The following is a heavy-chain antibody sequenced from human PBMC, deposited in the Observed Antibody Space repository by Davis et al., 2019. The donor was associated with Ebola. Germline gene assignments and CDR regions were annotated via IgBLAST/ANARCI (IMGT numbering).Heavy chain of an antibody. CDR2: INSDGSST. CDR1: GFTFSSYW. D-gene: IGHD6-13*01. J-gene: IGHJ4*02. CDR3: ARDSPGYSSSFGY. Sequence: GESLKISCAASGFTFSSYWMHWVRQAPGKGLVWVSLINSDGSSTSYADSVKGRFTISRDNAKNTLYLQMNSLRAEDTAVYYCARDSPGYSSSFGYWGQGTLVTVSS. V-gene: IGHV3-74*01.